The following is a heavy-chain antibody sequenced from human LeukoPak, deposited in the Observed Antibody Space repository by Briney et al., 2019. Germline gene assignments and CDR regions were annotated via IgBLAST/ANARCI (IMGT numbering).Heavy chain of an antibody. V-gene: IGHV3-53*01. Sequence: PGGSLRLSCAASGFTVSSNYMSWVRQAPGKGLEWVSVIYSGGTTYYADSVKGRFTISRDNSKNTLYLQMNSLRAEDTAVYYCAKLGAAAVPLDWGQGTLVTVSS. D-gene: IGHD6-13*01. CDR3: AKLGAAAVPLD. J-gene: IGHJ4*02. CDR2: IYSGGTT. CDR1: GFTVSSNY.